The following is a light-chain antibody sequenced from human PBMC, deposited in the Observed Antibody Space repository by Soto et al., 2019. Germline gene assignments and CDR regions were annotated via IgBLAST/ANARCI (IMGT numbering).Light chain of an antibody. Sequence: MTQSPVTLSVSPGEIATLSCRASQFIGSNLAWYQQKPAHPPRLLFYDASTRATVIPARFSGSGSGTEFTLTISSLQSEAFAVYYCQQYNHWTPLTFGGGTKVDIK. V-gene: IGKV3-15*01. CDR2: DAS. CDR1: QFIGSN. J-gene: IGKJ4*01. CDR3: QQYNHWTPLT.